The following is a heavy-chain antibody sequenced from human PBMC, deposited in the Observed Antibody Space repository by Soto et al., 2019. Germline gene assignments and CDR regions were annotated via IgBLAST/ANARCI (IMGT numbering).Heavy chain of an antibody. V-gene: IGHV1-69*13. CDR1: GGTFSGYA. J-gene: IGHJ5*02. Sequence: PSVKVSCKASGGTFSGYAISWVRQAPGQGLEWMGGIIPIFGTANYAQKFQGRVTITADESTSTAYMELSSLRSEDTAVYYCARDILRANYYGSGSHINWFDPWGQGTLVTVSS. D-gene: IGHD3-10*01. CDR2: IIPIFGTA. CDR3: ARDILRANYYGSGSHINWFDP.